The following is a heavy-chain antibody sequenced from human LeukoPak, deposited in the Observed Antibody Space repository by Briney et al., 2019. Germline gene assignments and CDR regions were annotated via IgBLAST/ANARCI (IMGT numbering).Heavy chain of an antibody. V-gene: IGHV4-31*03. CDR3: ASAPPGEAFAI. J-gene: IGHJ3*02. CDR1: GGSVSSGGYY. Sequence: PSYALSLTCTVSGGSVSSGGYYWRWIRQHPGKGLEWFGYIYYSGRTYYTPSLKSRLTISVDTSKKQFSLTLRSVTAADTAVLYCASAPPGEAFAIWDRGKMVPVTS. D-gene: IGHD1-14*01. CDR2: IYYSGRT.